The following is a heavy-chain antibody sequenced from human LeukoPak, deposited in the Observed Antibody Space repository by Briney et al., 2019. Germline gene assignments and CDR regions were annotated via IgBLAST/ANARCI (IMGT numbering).Heavy chain of an antibody. D-gene: IGHD1-26*01. J-gene: IGHJ5*02. CDR1: GGTFSSYA. Sequence: SVKVSCKASGGTFSSYAISWVRQAPGQGLEWMGGIIPIFGTANYAQKFQGRVTITADESTSTAYMELSSLRSDDTAVYYCARGGIEDWFDPWGQGTLVTVSS. CDR2: IIPIFGTA. CDR3: ARGGIEDWFDP. V-gene: IGHV1-69*13.